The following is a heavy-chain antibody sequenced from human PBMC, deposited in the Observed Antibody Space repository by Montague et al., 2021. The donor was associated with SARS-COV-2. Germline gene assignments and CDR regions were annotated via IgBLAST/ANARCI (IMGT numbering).Heavy chain of an antibody. CDR3: ARVTLGGRDGRTRQYDGLDS. D-gene: IGHD3-16*01. Sequence: SETLSLTCTVSGGSISRYFWNWIRQNPGKGLEWMGYVHDIESSIYNPSLQSRITILLDTPKNQFSPRLNAVTAADTAVYYCARVTLGGRDGRTRQYDGLDSWGQGILVTVSS. V-gene: IGHV4-59*01. J-gene: IGHJ4*02. CDR2: VHDIESS. CDR1: GGSISRYF.